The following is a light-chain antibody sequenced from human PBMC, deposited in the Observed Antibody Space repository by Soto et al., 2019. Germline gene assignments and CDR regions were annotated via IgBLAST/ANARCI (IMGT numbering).Light chain of an antibody. J-gene: IGKJ4*01. CDR1: QSVSTY. CDR3: QQRRLWFT. CDR2: DAS. Sequence: DIGLTQSPATLSLSPGDRATLSCRANQSVSTYLNWYQQKRGQAPRLLIFDASNRAAGIPARFSGSGSGTDFTLTISSLNPEDFAVYFCQQRRLWFTFGGGIKVE. V-gene: IGKV3-11*01.